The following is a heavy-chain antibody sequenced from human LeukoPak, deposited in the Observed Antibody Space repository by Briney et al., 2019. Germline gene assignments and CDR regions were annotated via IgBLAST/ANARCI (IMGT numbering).Heavy chain of an antibody. CDR3: ARATGGSSGYPEEGGFGY. V-gene: IGHV1-2*02. Sequence: GASVKVSCKASGYTFTGYYMHWVRQAPGQGLGWMGWVNPNSGGTNYAQKFQGRVTMTRDTSISTAYMELSRLRSDDTAVYYCARATGGSSGYPEEGGFGYWGQGTLVTVSS. D-gene: IGHD3-22*01. CDR1: GYTFTGYY. CDR2: VNPNSGGT. J-gene: IGHJ4*02.